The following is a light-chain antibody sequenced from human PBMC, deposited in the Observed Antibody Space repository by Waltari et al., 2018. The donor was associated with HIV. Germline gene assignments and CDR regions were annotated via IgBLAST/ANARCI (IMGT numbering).Light chain of an antibody. CDR2: GAS. V-gene: IGKV3-20*01. CDR3: QNYDSSPPYT. J-gene: IGKJ2*01. Sequence: EIVLTQSPGTLSLSPGETATLSCRASHRISSTSLAWYQQKPGQAPRFLIYGASSRATGIPDRFSGSGSGTDFTLTISRLEPVDFAVYYCQNYDSSPPYTFGQGTKLEIK. CDR1: HRISSTS.